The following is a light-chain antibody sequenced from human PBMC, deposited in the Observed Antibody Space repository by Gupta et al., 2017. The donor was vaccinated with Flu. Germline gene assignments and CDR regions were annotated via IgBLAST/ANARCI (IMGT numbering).Light chain of an antibody. CDR2: NYN. V-gene: IGLV1-44*01. CDR3: AAWYDNLNGLWV. CDR1: SSSNALNV. Sequence: SSSNALNVVCLYQHLPGTAPKLLMYNYNERPSPVPDRFSGSNSGTAATLTISVLQAEDEADYYCAAWYDNLNGLWVFGGGTQLTVL. J-gene: IGLJ3*02.